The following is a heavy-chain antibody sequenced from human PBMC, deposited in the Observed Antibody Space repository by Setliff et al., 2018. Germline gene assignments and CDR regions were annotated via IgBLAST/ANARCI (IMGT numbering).Heavy chain of an antibody. J-gene: IGHJ4*02. CDR3: AEPQVELRWGFES. Sequence: GSLRLSCAASGFSFSDYYMSWARQAPGKGLEWISKISGNGITIYYADSVKVRFTIFRDGSKNTLYLQMTSLRAEDTAVYYCAEPQVELRWGFESWGQGTPVTVSS. CDR1: GFSFSDYY. D-gene: IGHD1-7*01. CDR2: ISGNGITI. V-gene: IGHV3-11*01.